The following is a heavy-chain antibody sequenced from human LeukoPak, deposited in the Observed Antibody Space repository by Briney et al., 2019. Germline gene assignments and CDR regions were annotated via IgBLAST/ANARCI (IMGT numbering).Heavy chain of an antibody. CDR1: GGSISSSSYY. V-gene: IGHV4-39*07. D-gene: IGHD7-27*01. Sequence: SETLSLTCTVSGGSISSSSYYWGWIRQPPGKGLEWIGSIYYSGSTYYNPSLKSRVTISVDTSKNQFSLKLSSVTAADTAVYYCARDDWGLSDYWGQGILVTVSS. CDR3: ARDDWGLSDY. J-gene: IGHJ4*02. CDR2: IYYSGST.